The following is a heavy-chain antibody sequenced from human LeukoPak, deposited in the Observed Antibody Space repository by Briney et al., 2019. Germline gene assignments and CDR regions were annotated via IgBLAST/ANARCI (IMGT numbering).Heavy chain of an antibody. Sequence: PSETLSLTCTVSGGSISSYYWSWIRQPPGKGLEWIGYIYYSGSTNYNPSLKSRVTISVDTSKNQFSLKLGSVTAADTAVYYCARKGYIENWFDPWGQGTLVTVSS. CDR3: ARKGYIENWFDP. CDR2: IYYSGST. CDR1: GGSISSYY. J-gene: IGHJ5*02. D-gene: IGHD3-16*02. V-gene: IGHV4-59*01.